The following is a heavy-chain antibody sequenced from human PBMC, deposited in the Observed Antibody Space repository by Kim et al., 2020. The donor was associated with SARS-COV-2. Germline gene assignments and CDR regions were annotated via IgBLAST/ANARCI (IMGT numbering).Heavy chain of an antibody. Sequence: SETLSLTCSVSGASITAYYWSWIRQPPGKGLEWIGYVHYTGSTNYSPSLESRVDMSVDTSKNQFSLRLTSVSAADTAVHYCSREGDWNYANWFDPWGQG. CDR1: GASITAYY. CDR3: SREGDWNYANWFDP. J-gene: IGHJ5*02. V-gene: IGHV4-59*13. D-gene: IGHD1-7*01. CDR2: VHYTGST.